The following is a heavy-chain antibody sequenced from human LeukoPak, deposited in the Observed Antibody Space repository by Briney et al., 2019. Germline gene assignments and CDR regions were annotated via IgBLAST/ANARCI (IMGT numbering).Heavy chain of an antibody. CDR3: ARVDYGDYSAARNAFDI. CDR2: IIPIFGTA. V-gene: IGHV1-69*13. CDR1: GGTFSSYA. D-gene: IGHD4-17*01. Sequence: ASVKVSCKASGGTFSSYAISWVRQAPGQGLEWMGGIIPIFGTANYAQKFQGRVTITADESTSTAYMELSSLRSEDTAVYYCARVDYGDYSAARNAFDIWGQGTMVTVSS. J-gene: IGHJ3*02.